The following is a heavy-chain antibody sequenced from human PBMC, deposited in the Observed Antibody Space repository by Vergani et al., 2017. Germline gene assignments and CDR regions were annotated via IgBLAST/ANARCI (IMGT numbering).Heavy chain of an antibody. V-gene: IGHV1-69*02. J-gene: IGHJ4*02. D-gene: IGHD2-8*01. CDR2: SIPIRGIA. CDR1: GGTFSSYS. CDR3: AGALVFASSNAFDY. Sequence: QVQLVQSGAEVKKPGSSVNVSCKASGGTFSSYSISWVRQAPGQGLEWMGRSIPIRGIANYAQKFQGRDTITADKATSTAYMELCSLRSEDTAVYYWAGALVFASSNAFDYWGQGTLVTVSS.